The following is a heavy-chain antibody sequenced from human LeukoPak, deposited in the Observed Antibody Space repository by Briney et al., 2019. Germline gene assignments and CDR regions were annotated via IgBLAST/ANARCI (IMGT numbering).Heavy chain of an antibody. CDR1: GFTFSNAW. CDR3: TINFYYSGPFDY. D-gene: IGHD3-10*01. J-gene: IGHJ4*02. V-gene: IGHV3-15*01. CDR2: IKSKTDGGTI. Sequence: GGSLRLSCVASGFTFSNAWMSWVRQAPGKGLEWVGRIKSKTDGGTIDYAAPVKGRFTISRDDSKNTLYLQMNSLKTEGTAVYYCTINFYYSGPFDYWGQGTLVTVSS.